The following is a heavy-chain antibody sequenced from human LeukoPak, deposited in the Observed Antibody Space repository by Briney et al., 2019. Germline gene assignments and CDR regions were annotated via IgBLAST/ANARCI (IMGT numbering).Heavy chain of an antibody. Sequence: GGSLRLSCAASGYTFTSYYMHWVRQAPGQGLEWMGIINPSGGSTSYAQKFQGRVTMTRDTSTSTVYMELSSLRSEDTAVYYCARVAADSDAFDIWGQGTMVTVSS. D-gene: IGHD6-25*01. CDR2: INPSGGST. CDR1: GYTFTSYY. J-gene: IGHJ3*02. CDR3: ARVAADSDAFDI. V-gene: IGHV1-46*01.